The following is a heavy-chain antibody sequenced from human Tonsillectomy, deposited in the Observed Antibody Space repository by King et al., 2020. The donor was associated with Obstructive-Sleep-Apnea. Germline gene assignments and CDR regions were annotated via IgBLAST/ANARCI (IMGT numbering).Heavy chain of an antibody. CDR1: GGSIRSYY. CDR3: ASWGADKYFDY. D-gene: IGHD3-16*01. V-gene: IGHV4-59*01. CDR2: IYYSGST. Sequence: QLQESGPGLVKPSETLSLTCTVSGGSIRSYYWNWIRQPPGKGLEWIGYIYYSGSTNYNPSLKSRVTISVDTSKNEFSLKLSSVTAADTAVYYCASWGADKYFDYWGQGTLVTVSS. J-gene: IGHJ4*02.